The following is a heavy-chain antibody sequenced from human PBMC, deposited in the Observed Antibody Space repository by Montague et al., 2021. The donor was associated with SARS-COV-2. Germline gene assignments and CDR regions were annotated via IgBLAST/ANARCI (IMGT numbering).Heavy chain of an antibody. Sequence: SETLSLTCTVSGGSISSSSYYWGWIREPPGKGLEWIGSIDYSGSTYYXPSLKSRVTISVDTSKNQFSLKLGSVTAADTAVYYCARYSSGWRVGGIDYWGQGTLVTVSS. CDR2: IDYSGST. V-gene: IGHV4-39*01. J-gene: IGHJ4*02. CDR1: GGSISSSSYY. D-gene: IGHD6-19*01. CDR3: ARYSSGWRVGGIDY.